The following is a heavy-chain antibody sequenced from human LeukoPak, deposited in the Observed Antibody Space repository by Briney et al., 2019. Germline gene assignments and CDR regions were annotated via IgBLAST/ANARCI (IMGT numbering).Heavy chain of an antibody. V-gene: IGHV1-8*01. CDR3: ARGARLYDYVWGSYRTYYFDY. J-gene: IGHJ4*02. CDR1: GYTFTSYD. Sequence: ASVKVSCKASGYTFTSYDINWVRRATGQGLEWMGWMNPNSGNTGYAQKFQGRVTMTRNTSISTAYMELSSLRSEDTAVYYCARGARLYDYVWGSYRTYYFDYWGQGTLVTDSS. D-gene: IGHD3-16*02. CDR2: MNPNSGNT.